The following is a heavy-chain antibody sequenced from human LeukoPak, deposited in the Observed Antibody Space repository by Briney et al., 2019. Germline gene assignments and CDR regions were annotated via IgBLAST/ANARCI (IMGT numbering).Heavy chain of an antibody. CDR2: ISNSGSTK. D-gene: IGHD3-10*01. CDR1: GFTFSSYE. V-gene: IGHV3-48*03. Sequence: GGSLRLSCAASGFTFSSYEMNWIRQAPGKGLEWISYISNSGSTKYHADSVKGRFTISRDNSKNTLYLQMNSLRAEDTAVYYCAKLGKTENHYGSGRFSYYYYMDVWGKGTTVTISS. CDR3: AKLGKTENHYGSGRFSYYYYMDV. J-gene: IGHJ6*03.